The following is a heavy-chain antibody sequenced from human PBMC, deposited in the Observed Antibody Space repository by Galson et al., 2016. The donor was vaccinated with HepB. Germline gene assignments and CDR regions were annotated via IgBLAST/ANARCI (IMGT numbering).Heavy chain of an antibody. Sequence: SLRLSCAASGFTFSGYAMSWVRQAPGEGLEWVSAIGSRGDITYYADSVKGRFTISRDNSKNTLFLQMNRLRAEDTAVYYCAQDRGSGWYHLNWFDPWGQGTLVIVSS. V-gene: IGHV3-23*01. CDR3: AQDRGSGWYHLNWFDP. CDR2: IGSRGDIT. D-gene: IGHD6-19*01. J-gene: IGHJ5*02. CDR1: GFTFSGYA.